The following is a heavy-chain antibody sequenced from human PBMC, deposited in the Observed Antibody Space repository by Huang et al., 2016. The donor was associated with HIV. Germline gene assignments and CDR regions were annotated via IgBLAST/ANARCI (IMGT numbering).Heavy chain of an antibody. CDR1: GFSLTPTGSA. Sequence: QITLKESGPTLVKPTQTLTLTCPFSGFSLTPTGSAVGWIRQPPGKALEWLALIYWNDDKRYSPSLKNRLTISKDTSRNQVVLTVTDVDPLDTATYYCARRPLGAGYYFDSWGQGMLVTVTS. J-gene: IGHJ4*02. D-gene: IGHD3-16*01. V-gene: IGHV2-5*01. CDR3: ARRPLGAGYYFDS. CDR2: IYWNDDK.